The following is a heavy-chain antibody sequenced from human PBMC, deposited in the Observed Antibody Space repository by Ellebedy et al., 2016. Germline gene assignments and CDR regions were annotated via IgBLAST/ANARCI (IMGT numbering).Heavy chain of an antibody. CDR2: ISAYNGNT. J-gene: IGHJ3*02. CDR1: SYTFTSYG. V-gene: IGHV1-18*01. D-gene: IGHD3-22*01. CDR3: ARGRSLYYYDSSGPNDAFDI. Sequence: ASVKVSXKASSYTFTSYGISWVRQAPGQGLEWMGWISAYNGNTNYAQKFQGRVTMTRNTSISTAYMELSSLRSEDTAVYYCARGRSLYYYDSSGPNDAFDIWGQGTMVTVSS.